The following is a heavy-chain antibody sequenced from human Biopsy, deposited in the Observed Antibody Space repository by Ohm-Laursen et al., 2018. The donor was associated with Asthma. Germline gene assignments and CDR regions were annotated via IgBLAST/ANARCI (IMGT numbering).Heavy chain of an antibody. CDR1: GYNFISFA. D-gene: IGHD3-9*01. Sequence: ASVKVSCKASGYNFISFAIHWVRQAPGQRLEWMGWVNTGNGDTKYSKKFQGRVTITRDTSASTAYMELRSLRSEDTATYYCARTYYDFLTGQVKDVFGVWGQGTLVTVSS. CDR3: ARTYYDFLTGQVKDVFGV. J-gene: IGHJ1*01. V-gene: IGHV1-3*04. CDR2: VNTGNGDT.